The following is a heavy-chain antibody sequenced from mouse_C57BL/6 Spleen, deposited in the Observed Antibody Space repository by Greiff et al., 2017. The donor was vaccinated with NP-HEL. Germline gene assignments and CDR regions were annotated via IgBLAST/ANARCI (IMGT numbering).Heavy chain of an antibody. J-gene: IGHJ3*01. CDR3: ARKGGDYDEGFAY. Sequence: VQLQQSGAELVKPGASVKMSCKASGYTFTSYWITWVKQRPGQGLEWIGDIYPGSGSTNYNEKFKSKATLTVDTSSSTAYMQLSSLTSEDSAVYYCARKGGDYDEGFAYWGQGTLVTVSA. CDR2: IYPGSGST. V-gene: IGHV1-55*01. CDR1: GYTFTSYW. D-gene: IGHD2-4*01.